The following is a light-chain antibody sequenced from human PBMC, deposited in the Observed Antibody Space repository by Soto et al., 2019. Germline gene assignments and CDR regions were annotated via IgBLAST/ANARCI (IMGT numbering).Light chain of an antibody. CDR1: QGIGND. J-gene: IGKJ4*01. V-gene: IGKV1-17*01. Sequence: DIQMTQSPSFLSASVGDRVTITCWASQGIGNDLGWYQLKPGKAPKRLIYAASSLQSGVPSRFSGSGSGTDFTLTISCLQSEDFATYYCQQYYSYPFLTFGGGTKV. CDR2: AAS. CDR3: QQYYSYPFLT.